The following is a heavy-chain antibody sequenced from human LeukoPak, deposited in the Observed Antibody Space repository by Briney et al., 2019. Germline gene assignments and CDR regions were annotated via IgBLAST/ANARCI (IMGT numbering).Heavy chain of an antibody. D-gene: IGHD2-2*02. CDR3: AREEGRCCSSTSCYMFGFDP. CDR1: GGSISSHY. CDR2: INYSGST. Sequence: SETLSLTCTVSGGSISSHYWSWIRQPPGKGLEWIGYINYSGSTNYNPSLKSRVTISLDTSKNHFSLRLSSVTAADTAVYYCAREEGRCCSSTSCYMFGFDPWGQGTLVTVSS. J-gene: IGHJ5*02. V-gene: IGHV4-59*11.